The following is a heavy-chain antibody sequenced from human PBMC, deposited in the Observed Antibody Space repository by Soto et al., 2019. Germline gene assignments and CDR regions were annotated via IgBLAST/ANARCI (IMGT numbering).Heavy chain of an antibody. Sequence: QVQLVQSGAEVTKPGSSVKVSCKASGGTFSSYSINWVRQAPGQGLEWMGEIIPIFGTANYAQKFQGRARMTADDTTSTAYMELRSLRAEGTAVYYCARDGGEHCGGVDSWGQATLATVSS. CDR2: IIPIFGTA. CDR1: GGTFSSYS. J-gene: IGHJ4*02. D-gene: IGHD1-26*01. CDR3: ARDGGEHCGGVDS. V-gene: IGHV1-69*01.